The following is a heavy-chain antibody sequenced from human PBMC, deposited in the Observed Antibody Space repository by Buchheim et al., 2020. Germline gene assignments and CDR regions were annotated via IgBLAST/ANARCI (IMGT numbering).Heavy chain of an antibody. CDR2: ISYDGSNK. CDR1: GFTFSSYG. D-gene: IGHD6-6*01. J-gene: IGHJ4*02. CDR3: AKEGSQGIAARPGPFDY. V-gene: IGHV3-30*18. Sequence: QVQLVESGGGVVQPGRSLRLSCAASGFTFSSYGMHWVRQAPGKGLEWVAVISYDGSNKYYADSVKGRFTISRDNSKNTLYLQMNSLRAEDTAVYYCAKEGSQGIAARPGPFDYWGQGTL.